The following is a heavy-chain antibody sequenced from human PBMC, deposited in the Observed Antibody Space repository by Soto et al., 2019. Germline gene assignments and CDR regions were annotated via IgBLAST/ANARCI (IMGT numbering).Heavy chain of an antibody. J-gene: IGHJ6*02. Sequence: EVQLVESGGGLIQPGGSLRLSCAASTFPVSSNHMSWVRQAPGKGLEWVSLIYSGGSTYYADSVKGRFTISRDNSKNTLLLQMTSLRAEDTAVYYCARVAGANYYYGMDVWGQGTTVTVSS. CDR3: ARVAGANYYYGMDV. V-gene: IGHV3-53*01. CDR2: IYSGGST. CDR1: TFPVSSNH.